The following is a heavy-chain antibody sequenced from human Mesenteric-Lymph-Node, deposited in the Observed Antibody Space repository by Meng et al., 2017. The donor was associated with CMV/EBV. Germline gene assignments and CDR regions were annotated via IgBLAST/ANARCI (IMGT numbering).Heavy chain of an antibody. D-gene: IGHD5-12*01. CDR2: AYYTSKWNN. J-gene: IGHJ4*02. CDR1: RDTVSIHSCA. Sequence: ISRDTVSIHSCAWNWIRQSPSRGLEWLGRAYYTSKWNNDYSQSVKGRVTIIPDTSKNQFSLQLNSVTPEDSAVYYCARGWLRSYFDYWGQGTLVTVSS. CDR3: ARGWLRSYFDY. V-gene: IGHV6-1*01.